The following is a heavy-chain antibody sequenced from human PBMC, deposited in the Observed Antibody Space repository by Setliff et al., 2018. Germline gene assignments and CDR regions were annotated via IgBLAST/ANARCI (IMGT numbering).Heavy chain of an antibody. CDR2: IYYSGST. CDR1: GGSISSSSYY. CDR3: ARVVEDYYDSSGYFLPSYYVDY. Sequence: PSETLSLTCTVSGGSISSSSYYWGWIRQPPGKGLEWIGSIYYSGSTYYNPSLKSRVTISVDTSKNQFSLKLSSVTAADTAVYYCARVVEDYYDSSGYFLPSYYVDYWGQGTLVTV. D-gene: IGHD3-22*01. V-gene: IGHV4-39*07. J-gene: IGHJ4*02.